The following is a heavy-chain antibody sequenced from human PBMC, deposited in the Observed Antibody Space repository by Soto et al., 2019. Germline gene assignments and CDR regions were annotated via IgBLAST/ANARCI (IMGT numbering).Heavy chain of an antibody. Sequence: EVQLVQSGGGLVQPGGSLRLSCSASGFTFSNYWMHWVRQGPGKGLVWVARLNIDGSTRNYADSVKGRFTISRDNAQNTLFLQMNRLSAEDTAVYYCARGGHYVGVYYHPVGFDYWGQGTQVTVSS. D-gene: IGHD3-3*01. J-gene: IGHJ4*02. V-gene: IGHV3-74*01. CDR3: ARGGHYVGVYYHPVGFDY. CDR1: GFTFSNYW. CDR2: LNIDGSTR.